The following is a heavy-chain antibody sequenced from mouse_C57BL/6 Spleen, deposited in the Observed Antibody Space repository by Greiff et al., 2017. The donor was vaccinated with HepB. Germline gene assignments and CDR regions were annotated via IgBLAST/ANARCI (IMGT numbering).Heavy chain of an antibody. CDR3: ARYNYEVSYYAMDY. J-gene: IGHJ4*01. CDR1: GYTFTSYW. CDR2: IYPGSGST. D-gene: IGHD1-1*01. Sequence: QVQLQQPGAELVKPGASVKMSCKASGYTFTSYWITWVKQRPGQGLEWIGDIYPGSGSTNYNEQFKSKATLTVDTSSSTAYMQLSSLTSEDSAVYYCARYNYEVSYYAMDYWGQGTSVTVSS. V-gene: IGHV1-55*01.